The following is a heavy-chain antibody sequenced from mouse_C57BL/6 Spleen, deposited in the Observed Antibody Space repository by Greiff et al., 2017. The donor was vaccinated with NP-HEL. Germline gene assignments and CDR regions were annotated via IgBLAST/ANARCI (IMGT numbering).Heavy chain of an antibody. CDR3: AVVGYSNYAWFAY. D-gene: IGHD2-5*01. CDR1: GYTFTDYN. V-gene: IGHV1-18*01. CDR2: INPNNGGT. J-gene: IGHJ3*01. Sequence: VQLKQSGPELVKPGASVKIPCKASGYTFTDYNMDWVKQSHGKSLEWIGDINPNNGGTIYNQKFKGKATLTVDKSSSTAYMELRSLTSEDTAVYYCAVVGYSNYAWFAYWGQGTLVTVSA.